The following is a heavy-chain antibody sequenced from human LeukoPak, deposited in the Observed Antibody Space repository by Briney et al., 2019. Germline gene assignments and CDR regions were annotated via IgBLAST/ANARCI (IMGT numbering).Heavy chain of an antibody. D-gene: IGHD1-26*01. Sequence: GGSLRLSCAASGFTFSSYGMHWVRQAPGKGLEWVAVISYDGSNKYYADSVKGRFTISRDNSKNTLYLRMNSLRAEDTAVYYCANPEIVGATDDAFDIWGQGTMVTVSS. CDR3: ANPEIVGATDDAFDI. CDR1: GFTFSSYG. J-gene: IGHJ3*02. CDR2: ISYDGSNK. V-gene: IGHV3-30*18.